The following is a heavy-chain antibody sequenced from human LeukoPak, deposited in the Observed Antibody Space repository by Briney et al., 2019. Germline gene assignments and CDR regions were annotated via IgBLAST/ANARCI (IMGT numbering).Heavy chain of an antibody. CDR1: GYTFTDFY. D-gene: IGHD5-18*01. CDR2: ITPKSGGT. V-gene: IGHV1-2*02. J-gene: IGHJ4*02. CDR3: ARDRSALGYRQFDY. Sequence: ASVKVSCKASGYTFTDFYIHWVRQAPGQGLEWMGWITPKSGGTTYAQRFQGKVTMTRDTSISTAYMELSGLKSDDTAVYYCARDRSALGYRQFDYWGQGTLVTVSS.